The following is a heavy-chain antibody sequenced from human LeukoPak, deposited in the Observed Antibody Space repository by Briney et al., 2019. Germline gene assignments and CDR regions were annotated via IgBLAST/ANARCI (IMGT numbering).Heavy chain of an antibody. CDR1: GFTFSSYA. V-gene: IGHV3-23*01. CDR3: AKGGHYSFFDY. Sequence: GGSLRLSCVASGFTFSSYAMSWVRQAPGKGLEWVSAISGSGGSTYYADSVKGRFTISRDNSKNTHYLQMSSLRAEDTGIYYCAKGGHYSFFDYWGQGTLVTVSS. D-gene: IGHD4-11*01. CDR2: ISGSGGST. J-gene: IGHJ4*02.